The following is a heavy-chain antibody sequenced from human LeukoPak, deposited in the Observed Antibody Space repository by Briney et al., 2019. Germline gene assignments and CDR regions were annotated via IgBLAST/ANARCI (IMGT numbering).Heavy chain of an antibody. CDR1: GFTFSSYV. D-gene: IGHD7-27*01. J-gene: IGHJ4*02. CDR2: INSDGIST. CDR3: ARDRQAGDGEYFDY. V-gene: IGHV3-74*01. Sequence: GGSLRLSCAASGFTFSSYVMSWVRQAPGKGLEWVSRINSDGISTNYADSVKGRFTISRDNAKNTLYLQMDSLRAEDTAVYYCARDRQAGDGEYFDYWAQGTLVTVSS.